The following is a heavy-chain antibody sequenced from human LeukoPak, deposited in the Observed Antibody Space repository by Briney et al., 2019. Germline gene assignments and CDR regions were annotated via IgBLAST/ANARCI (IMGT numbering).Heavy chain of an antibody. D-gene: IGHD3-9*01. V-gene: IGHV3-21*01. CDR3: AREEDYDILTGPSGY. J-gene: IGHJ4*02. CDR2: ISSSSSYI. CDR1: GFTFSSYS. Sequence: GGSLRLSCAASGFTFSSYSMNWVRQAPGKGLEWVSSISSSSSYIYYADSVKGRFTISRDNAKNSLYLQMNSLRAEDTAAYYCAREEDYDILTGPSGYWGQGTLVTVSS.